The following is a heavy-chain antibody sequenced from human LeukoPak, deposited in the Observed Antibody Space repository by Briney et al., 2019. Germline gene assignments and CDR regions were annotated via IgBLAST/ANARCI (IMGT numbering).Heavy chain of an antibody. CDR3: ARDRGRAYCGGNCYPYFDY. Sequence: GGSLRLSCAASGFTLSNHWMYWVRQAPGKGLVWVSRIASDGITTNYTDSVKGRFTISRDDSKNTLYLQMNSLRAEDTAVYYCARDRGRAYCGGNCYPYFDYWGQGILVTVSS. CDR2: IASDGITT. J-gene: IGHJ4*02. V-gene: IGHV3-74*01. CDR1: GFTLSNHW. D-gene: IGHD2-21*02.